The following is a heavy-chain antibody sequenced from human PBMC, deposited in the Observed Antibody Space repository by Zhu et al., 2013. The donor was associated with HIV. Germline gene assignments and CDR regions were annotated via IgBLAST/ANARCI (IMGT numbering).Heavy chain of an antibody. CDR2: MNPNSGAT. CDR1: GYTFNGYY. Sequence: QVQLVQSGAEVKKPGASVKVSCKTSGYTFNGYYVHWFRQTPGQGLEWMGWMNPNSGATNYAQSFHGRVTMTRDASITTAYLDLTRLKSDDTALYYCTRGGAFDFWGQGTLVTVSS. CDR3: TRGGAFDF. J-gene: IGHJ4*02. V-gene: IGHV1-2*02.